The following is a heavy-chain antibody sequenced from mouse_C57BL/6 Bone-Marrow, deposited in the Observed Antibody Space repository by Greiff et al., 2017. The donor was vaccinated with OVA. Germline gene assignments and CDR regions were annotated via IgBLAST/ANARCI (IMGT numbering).Heavy chain of an antibody. CDR1: GYAFSSSW. Sequence: VQLKQSGPELVKPGASVKISCKASGYAFSSSWMNWVKQRPGKGLEWIGRIYPGDGDTNYNGKFKGKATLTADKSSSTAYMQLSSLTSEDSAVYFCASEGDYDLYYAMDYWGQGTSVTVSS. CDR2: IYPGDGDT. D-gene: IGHD2-4*01. CDR3: ASEGDYDLYYAMDY. V-gene: IGHV1-82*01. J-gene: IGHJ4*01.